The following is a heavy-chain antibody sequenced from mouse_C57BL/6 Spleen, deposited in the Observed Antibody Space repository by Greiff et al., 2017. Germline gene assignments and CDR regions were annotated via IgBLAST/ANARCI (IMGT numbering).Heavy chain of an antibody. CDR1: GFSLTSYG. D-gene: IGHD2-5*01. CDR2: IWGGGST. Sequence: VQLQESGPGLVAPSQCLSITCTASGFSLTSYGVDWVRQPPGKGLEWLGVIWGGGSTNYNSALMSRLSISKDNSESQVFLKMNSLQTDDTAMYYCAKHCEDSKDAMDFWGKGTSVTVSS. CDR3: AKHCEDSKDAMDF. V-gene: IGHV2-9*01. J-gene: IGHJ4*01.